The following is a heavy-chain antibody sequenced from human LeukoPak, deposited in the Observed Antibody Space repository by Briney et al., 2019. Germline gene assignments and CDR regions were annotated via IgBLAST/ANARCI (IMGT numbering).Heavy chain of an antibody. CDR3: ARDQGRMVYAPDIYYYGMDV. V-gene: IGHV3-9*01. J-gene: IGHJ6*02. CDR1: GFNFDDYA. CDR2: ISWNSDSI. Sequence: GGSLRLSCAASGFNFDDYAMHWVRQVPGKGLEWVSGISWNSDSIGYADSVKGRFTISRDNAKNSLYLQMNSLRAEDTAVYYCARDQGRMVYAPDIYYYGMDVWGQGTTVTVSS. D-gene: IGHD2-8*01.